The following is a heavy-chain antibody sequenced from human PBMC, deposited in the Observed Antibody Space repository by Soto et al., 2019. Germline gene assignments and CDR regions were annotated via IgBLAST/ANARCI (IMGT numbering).Heavy chain of an antibody. Sequence: QVQLVQSGAEVKKPGSSVKVSCKASGGTFSSSAISWVRQAPGQGLEWLGGIIPIFGTAHYAQKFQGRVTITADKSTSTAYMELSSLRSEDTAVYYCARGRDNWNDTGRAFDIWGQGTMVTVSS. V-gene: IGHV1-69*06. J-gene: IGHJ3*02. CDR3: ARGRDNWNDTGRAFDI. CDR2: IIPIFGTA. CDR1: GGTFSSSA. D-gene: IGHD1-20*01.